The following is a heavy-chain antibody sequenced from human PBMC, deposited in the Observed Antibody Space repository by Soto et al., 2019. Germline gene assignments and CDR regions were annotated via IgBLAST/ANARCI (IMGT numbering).Heavy chain of an antibody. CDR1: GFTFISYA. CDR2: IIGRGGTA. V-gene: IGHV3-23*01. J-gene: IGHJ1*01. Sequence: PWGSLRLSCAASGFTFISYAIIFFRHSPLKCLEWVSGIIGRGGTAAYADSVKGRFTLSRDNSNSMLYLQMDSLRADDTAVYYCAKERNVGELLGWLQHWGQGTQVTVSS. D-gene: IGHD1-26*01. CDR3: AKERNVGELLGWLQH.